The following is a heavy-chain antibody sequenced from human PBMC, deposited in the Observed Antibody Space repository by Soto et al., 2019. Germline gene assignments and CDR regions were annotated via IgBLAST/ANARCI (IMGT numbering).Heavy chain of an antibody. Sequence: GGSLRLSCTASGFTFSKYWMTWIRQAPGRGLEWVAYMKEDGGEIYYLDSVEGRFTISRDNAKNSLYLQMNSLRAEDTAVYYCARGWAALDYWGQGSLVTVSS. CDR2: MKEDGGEI. D-gene: IGHD2-15*01. V-gene: IGHV3-7*01. CDR1: GFTFSKYW. J-gene: IGHJ4*02. CDR3: ARGWAALDY.